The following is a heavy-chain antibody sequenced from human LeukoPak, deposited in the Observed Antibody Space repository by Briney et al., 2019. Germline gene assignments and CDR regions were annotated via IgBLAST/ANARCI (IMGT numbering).Heavy chain of an antibody. Sequence: PSETLSLTCTVSGGSISSYYWSWIRQPPGKGLEWIGYIYTSGSTNYNPSLKSRVTISVDTSKNQFSLKLSSVTAADTAVYYCARLIVVVPAAMLGYFDYWGQGTLVTVSS. CDR1: GGSISSYY. D-gene: IGHD2-2*01. CDR2: IYTSGST. CDR3: ARLIVVVPAAMLGYFDY. V-gene: IGHV4-4*09. J-gene: IGHJ4*02.